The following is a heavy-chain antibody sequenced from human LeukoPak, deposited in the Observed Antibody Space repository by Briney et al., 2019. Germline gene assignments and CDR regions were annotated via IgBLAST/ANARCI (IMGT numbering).Heavy chain of an antibody. CDR3: ARDVAATNS. Sequence: PSETLSLTCTVSGGSISSYYWSWIRQPPGKGLEWIGYIYYSGSTNYNPSLKSRVTISVDTSKNQFSLKLSSVTAADPPVYYCARDVAATNSWAQGTLATV. CDR1: GGSISSYY. D-gene: IGHD2-15*01. J-gene: IGHJ4*02. V-gene: IGHV4-59*01. CDR2: IYYSGST.